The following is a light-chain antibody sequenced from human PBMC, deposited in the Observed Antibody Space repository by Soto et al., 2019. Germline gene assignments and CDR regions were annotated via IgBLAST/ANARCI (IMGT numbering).Light chain of an antibody. CDR2: GAS. CDR1: QSVSSSY. Sequence: EIVLTQSPGTLSLSPGERATLSCRASQSVSSSYLAWYQQKPGQAPRLLIYGASSRATGSPDRFSGSGSGTDFTLTISRLEPEDFAVYYCQQYGSSPRIFGQGTKLESK. V-gene: IGKV3-20*01. J-gene: IGKJ2*02. CDR3: QQYGSSPRI.